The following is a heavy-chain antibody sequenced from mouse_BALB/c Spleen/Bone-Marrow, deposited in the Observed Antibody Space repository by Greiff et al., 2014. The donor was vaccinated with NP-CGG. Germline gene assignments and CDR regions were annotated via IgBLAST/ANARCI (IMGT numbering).Heavy chain of an antibody. V-gene: IGHV1S81*02. Sequence: VQLQQSGAELVKPGASVKLSCKASGYTFTSYYMYWVKQRPGQGLEWIGEINPSNGGTNFNEKFKSKATLTVDKSSSTAYMQLSSLTSGDSAVYYCTRGGWLAMDYWGQGTSVTVSS. J-gene: IGHJ4*01. D-gene: IGHD2-3*01. CDR1: GYTFTSYY. CDR3: TRGGWLAMDY. CDR2: INPSNGGT.